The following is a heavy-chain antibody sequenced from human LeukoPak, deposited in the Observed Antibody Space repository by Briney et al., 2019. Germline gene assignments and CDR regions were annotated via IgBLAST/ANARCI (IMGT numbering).Heavy chain of an antibody. J-gene: IGHJ5*02. Sequence: SETLSLTCAVSGGSISSGGYSWSWIRQPPGKGLEWIGYIYRSGSTYYNPSLKSRVTISVDRSKNQFSLKLSSVTAADTAVYYCARSYGDYGSGWFDPWGQGTLVTVSS. CDR2: IYRSGST. D-gene: IGHD4-17*01. V-gene: IGHV4-30-2*01. CDR3: ARSYGDYGSGWFDP. CDR1: GGSISSGGYS.